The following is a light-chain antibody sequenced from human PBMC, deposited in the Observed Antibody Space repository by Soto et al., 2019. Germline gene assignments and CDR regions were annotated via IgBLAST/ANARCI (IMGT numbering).Light chain of an antibody. V-gene: IGKV3-20*01. J-gene: IGKJ1*01. CDR1: QSVTVNS. CDR2: GAA. Sequence: LLTQSPSTLSLSPGEGVTLSCRASQSVTVNSLAWYQQKPGQAPRLLMHGAAWRDTGIPDRFSGSGSGTDFTLTISRLGPEDFAVYYCQQYGSSPPTFGQGTKVDIK. CDR3: QQYGSSPPT.